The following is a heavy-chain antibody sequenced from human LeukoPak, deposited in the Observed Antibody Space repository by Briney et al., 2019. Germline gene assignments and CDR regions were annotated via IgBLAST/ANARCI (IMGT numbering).Heavy chain of an antibody. Sequence: PGGSLRLSCVASGFIFDDYAMYWVRQAPGKGLEWVSGISWNSRIIDYADSVKGRFTISRDNAKTSLFLQMNSLTTDDTAFYYCARLTGAASGTYYFDFWGQGTLVTVSS. CDR2: ISWNSRII. CDR1: GFIFDDYA. J-gene: IGHJ4*02. CDR3: ARLTGAASGTYYFDF. V-gene: IGHV3-9*01. D-gene: IGHD1-26*01.